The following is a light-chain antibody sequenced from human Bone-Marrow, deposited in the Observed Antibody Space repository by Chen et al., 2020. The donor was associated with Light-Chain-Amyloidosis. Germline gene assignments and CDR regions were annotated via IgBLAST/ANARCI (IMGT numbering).Light chain of an antibody. J-gene: IGLJ3*02. V-gene: IGLV3-21*02. CDR1: NIGSTS. CDR3: QVWDRSSDRPV. CDR2: DDS. Sequence: SYVLTQPSSVSVAPGQTATIACGGNNIGSTSVHWYQQTPGQAPLLVVYDDSDRPSGIPGRLAGYNSGNTATLTSSRVEAGDEADYYCQVWDRSSDRPVFGGGTKLTVL.